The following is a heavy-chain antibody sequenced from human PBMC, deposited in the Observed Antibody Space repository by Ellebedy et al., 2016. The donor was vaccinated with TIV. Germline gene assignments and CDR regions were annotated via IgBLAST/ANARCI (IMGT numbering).Heavy chain of an antibody. Sequence: HTGGSLRLXCVASGFTFGRYWMHWVRQAPGNKLVWVSRIKSDGSGTTYADSVKGPFTTSRDNARNTLYLQMNSLRGEDTAVYFCARDRGDYRISGPWGQGTLVTVSS. J-gene: IGHJ5*02. V-gene: IGHV3-74*01. CDR1: GFTFGRYW. CDR3: ARDRGDYRISGP. CDR2: IKSDGSGT. D-gene: IGHD4-11*01.